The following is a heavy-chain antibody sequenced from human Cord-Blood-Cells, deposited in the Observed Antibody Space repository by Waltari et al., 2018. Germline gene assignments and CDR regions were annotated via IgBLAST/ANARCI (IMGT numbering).Heavy chain of an antibody. V-gene: IGHV4-34*01. CDR2: IKHSGST. CDR3: ARADYDYVWGSYRYGVGYFDY. Sequence: QVQLQQWGAGLLKPSETLSLTCAVYGGSFSGYYWSWIRQPPGKGLGWIGEIKHSGSTNYNPSLKRRVTISVDTSKNQFSLKRSSVTAADTAVYYCARADYDYVWGSYRYGVGYFDYWGQGTLVTVSS. J-gene: IGHJ4*02. D-gene: IGHD3-16*02. CDR1: GGSFSGYY.